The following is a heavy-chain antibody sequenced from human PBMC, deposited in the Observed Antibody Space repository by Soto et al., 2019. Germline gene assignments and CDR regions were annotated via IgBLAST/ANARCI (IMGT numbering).Heavy chain of an antibody. Sequence: QVQLVESGGGVVQPGRSLRLSCAASGFTFSSYGMHWVRQAPGKGLXXVAVXWYDGSNKYYADSVKGRFTISRDNSKNTLYLQMNSLRAEDTAVYYCARESITMVRGVDYWGQGTLVTVSS. CDR1: GFTFSSYG. V-gene: IGHV3-33*01. D-gene: IGHD3-10*01. J-gene: IGHJ4*02. CDR2: XWYDGSNK. CDR3: ARESITMVRGVDY.